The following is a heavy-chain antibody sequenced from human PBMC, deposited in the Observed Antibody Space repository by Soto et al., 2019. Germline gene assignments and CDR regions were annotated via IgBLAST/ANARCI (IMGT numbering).Heavy chain of an antibody. CDR3: ARHPQEGGWLHFPKQFDS. V-gene: IGHV4-39*01. CDR1: GGSISSSTYY. CDR2: ISYSGST. Sequence: PSETLSLTCLVSGGSISSSTYYWGWIRQPPGKGLEWVGSISYSGSTYYSASLKSRVSISVDTSKNQFSLKLTSVTAADTAVYYCARHPQEGGWLHFPKQFDSWGQGTLVTVSS. J-gene: IGHJ4*02. D-gene: IGHD5-12*01.